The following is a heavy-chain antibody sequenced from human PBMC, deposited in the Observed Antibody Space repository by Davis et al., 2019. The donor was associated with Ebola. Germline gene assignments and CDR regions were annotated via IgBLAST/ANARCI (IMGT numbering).Heavy chain of an antibody. V-gene: IGHV3-30-3*01. Sequence: GGSLRLSCAASGFTFSSYAMHWVRQAPGKGLEWVAVISYDGSNKYYADSVKGRFTISRDNSKNTLYLQMNSLRAEDTAVYYCARDQNPSYQYWSGYYMFSNYWGQGTLVTVSS. CDR3: ARDQNPSYQYWSGYYMFSNY. D-gene: IGHD3-3*01. CDR1: GFTFSSYA. CDR2: ISYDGSNK. J-gene: IGHJ4*02.